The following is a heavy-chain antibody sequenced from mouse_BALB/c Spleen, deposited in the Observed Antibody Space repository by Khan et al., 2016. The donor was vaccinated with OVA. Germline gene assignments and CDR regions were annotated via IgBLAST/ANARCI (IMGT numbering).Heavy chain of an antibody. CDR1: GYTFTSYY. Sequence: QVQLKQSGTELVKPGTSVRLSCKASGYTFTSYYMSWVKQRPGQGLEWIGEINPSDGDSNFNENFKSKATLTVDKSSTTAYMQRSSLTSEDSAVYYCTRSGYGTFAYWGQGTLVTVAA. D-gene: IGHD4-1*01. J-gene: IGHJ3*01. V-gene: IGHV1-53*01. CDR3: TRSGYGTFAY. CDR2: INPSDGDS.